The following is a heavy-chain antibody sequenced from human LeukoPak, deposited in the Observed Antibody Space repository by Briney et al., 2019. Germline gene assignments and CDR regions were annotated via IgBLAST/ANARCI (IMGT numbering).Heavy chain of an antibody. J-gene: IGHJ4*02. V-gene: IGHV3-33*06. CDR2: IWYDGSNK. D-gene: IGHD1-14*01. CDR1: GFTFSSYG. CDR3: AKDRGKLTDYFDY. Sequence: GRSLRLSCAASGFTFSSYGMHWVRQAPGKGLEWVAVIWYDGSNKYYADSVKGRFTISRDNSKNTLYLQMNSLRAEDTAVYYCAKDRGKLTDYFDYWGQGTLVTVSS.